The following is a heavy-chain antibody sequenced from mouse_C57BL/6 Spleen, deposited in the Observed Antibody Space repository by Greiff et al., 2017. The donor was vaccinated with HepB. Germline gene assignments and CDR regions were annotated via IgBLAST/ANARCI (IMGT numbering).Heavy chain of an antibody. Sequence: EVQLQQSGTVLARPGASVKMSCKTSGYTFTSYWMHWVKQRPGQGLEWIGAIYPGNSDTSYNQKFKGKAKRTAVTSASTAYMELSSLTNEDSAVYYCTRGGDYVDYWGQGTTLTVSS. CDR2: IYPGNSDT. V-gene: IGHV1-5*01. J-gene: IGHJ2*01. CDR1: GYTFTSYW. CDR3: TRGGDYVDY.